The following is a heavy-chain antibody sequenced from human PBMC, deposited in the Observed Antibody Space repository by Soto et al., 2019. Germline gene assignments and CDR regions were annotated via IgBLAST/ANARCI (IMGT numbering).Heavy chain of an antibody. D-gene: IGHD6-13*01. CDR3: ARSYSSSSSDNLEPTKNYYGRDV. CDR2: IDPYESYT. J-gene: IGHJ6*02. V-gene: IGHV5-10-1*01. CDR1: GYSFTNYW. Sequence: GESLKISCKGSGYSFTNYWISWVRQMPGKGLKWMGRIDPYESYTNYSPSFQDHVTITVDKSISTAYLQWSSLKASDTAMYYCARSYSSSSSDNLEPTKNYYGRDVWGQGTTVTVSS.